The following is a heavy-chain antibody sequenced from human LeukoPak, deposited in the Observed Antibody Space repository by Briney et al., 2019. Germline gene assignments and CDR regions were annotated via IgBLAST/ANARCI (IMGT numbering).Heavy chain of an antibody. D-gene: IGHD2/OR15-2a*01. CDR2: LSYTGKT. V-gene: IGHV4-59*02. Sequence: SETLSLTCVVSGASVSTSHWNWIRRFPGKGLEWIGCLSYTGKTDYNPSLASRVTISLGTSKNQVSLKLRSVTAADTAVYYCSEGYFEPFDHWGQGTLVTVSS. CDR3: SEGYFEPFDH. CDR1: GASVSTSH. J-gene: IGHJ4*02.